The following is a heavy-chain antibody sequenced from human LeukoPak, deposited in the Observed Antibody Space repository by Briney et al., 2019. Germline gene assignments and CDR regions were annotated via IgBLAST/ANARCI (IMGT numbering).Heavy chain of an antibody. CDR1: GGSISSYY. CDR2: IYYSGST. V-gene: IGHV4-59*01. J-gene: IGHJ3*02. Sequence: SETLSLTCTVSGGSISSYYWSWIRQPPGKGLEWIGYIYYSGSTNYNPSLKSRVTISVDTSKNQFSLKLSSVTAVDTAVYYCARGLRAGDRLASDAFDIWGQGTMVTVSS. D-gene: IGHD5/OR15-5a*01. CDR3: ARGLRAGDRLASDAFDI.